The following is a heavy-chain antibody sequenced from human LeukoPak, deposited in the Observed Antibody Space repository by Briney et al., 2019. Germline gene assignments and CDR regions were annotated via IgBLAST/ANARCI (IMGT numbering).Heavy chain of an antibody. CDR3: ARGTTVTTGANFDY. D-gene: IGHD4-17*01. CDR1: GFTFSSYS. CDR2: ISSSSSYI. J-gene: IGHJ4*02. Sequence: GGSLRLSCAASGFTFSSYSMNWVRQAPGKGLEWVSSISSSSSYIYYADSVKGRFTISRDNAKNSLYLQMNSLRAEDTTVYYCARGTTVTTGANFDYWGQGTLVTVSS. V-gene: IGHV3-21*01.